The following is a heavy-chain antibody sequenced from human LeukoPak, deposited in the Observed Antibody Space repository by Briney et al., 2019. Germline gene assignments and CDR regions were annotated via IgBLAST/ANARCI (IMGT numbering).Heavy chain of an antibody. V-gene: IGHV3-48*01. CDR1: GFTFSGYS. J-gene: IGHJ6*02. CDR3: ARDRYQLLPDTYYYYYGMDV. D-gene: IGHD2-2*01. CDR2: IHSSSGTI. Sequence: AGGSLRLSCAASGFTFSGYSMIWVRQAPVKGLEWIAYIHSSSGTIYYADSVKGRFTISRDNAKNSLYLQMNSLRAEDTAVYYCARDRYQLLPDTYYYYYGMDVWGQGTTVTVSS.